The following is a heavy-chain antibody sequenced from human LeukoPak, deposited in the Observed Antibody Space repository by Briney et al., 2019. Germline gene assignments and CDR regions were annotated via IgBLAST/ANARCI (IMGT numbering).Heavy chain of an antibody. CDR2: MNQDGSEQ. V-gene: IGHV3-7*04. Sequence: PGGSLRLSCVASGFTFSRYWMTWVRQAPGKGLEWVANMNQDGSEQYYVDSVKGRFTISRDNGKKSLYLQMNSLRAEDTAVYYCSRGQGCAYWGQGTLVTVSS. CDR3: SRGQGCAY. D-gene: IGHD2-8*01. J-gene: IGHJ4*02. CDR1: GFTFSRYW.